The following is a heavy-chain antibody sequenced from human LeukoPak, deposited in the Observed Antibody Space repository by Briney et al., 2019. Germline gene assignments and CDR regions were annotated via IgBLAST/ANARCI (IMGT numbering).Heavy chain of an antibody. D-gene: IGHD3-10*01. CDR3: AREGEGNYYGSGSYGQGYYYYYYYMDV. CDR2: IYTSGST. J-gene: IGHJ6*03. Sequence: SETLSLTCTVSGGSISSGSYYWSWIRQPAGKGLEWIGRIYTSGSTNYNPSLKSRVTISVDTSKNQFSLKLSSVTAADTAVYYCAREGEGNYYGSGSYGQGYYYYYYYMDVWGKGTTVTISS. V-gene: IGHV4-61*02. CDR1: GGSISSGSYY.